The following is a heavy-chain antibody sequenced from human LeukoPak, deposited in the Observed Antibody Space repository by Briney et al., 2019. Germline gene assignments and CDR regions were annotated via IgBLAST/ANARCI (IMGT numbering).Heavy chain of an antibody. V-gene: IGHV4-59*08. Sequence: MASETLSLTCTVSGGSISSYYWSWIRQPPGKGLEWIGYIYYSGSTNYNPSLKSRVTISVDTSKNQFSLKLSSVTAADTAVYYCARHRAGPSWYFDLWGRGTLVTVSS. CDR2: IYYSGST. D-gene: IGHD6-19*01. J-gene: IGHJ2*01. CDR3: ARHRAGPSWYFDL. CDR1: GGSISSYY.